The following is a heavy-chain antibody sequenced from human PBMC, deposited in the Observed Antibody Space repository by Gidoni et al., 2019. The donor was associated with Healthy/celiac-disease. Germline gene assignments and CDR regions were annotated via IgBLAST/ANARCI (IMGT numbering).Heavy chain of an antibody. Sequence: QVQLVESGGGVVQPGRSLRLSCAASGFTFSSYGMHWVRQAPGKGLEWVAVIWYDGSNKYYADSVKGRFTISRDNSKNTLYLQMNSLRAEDTAVYYCARAPGGWYFLGAFDIWGQGTMVTVSS. J-gene: IGHJ3*02. CDR2: IWYDGSNK. CDR3: ARAPGGWYFLGAFDI. V-gene: IGHV3-33*01. CDR1: GFTFSSYG. D-gene: IGHD6-19*01.